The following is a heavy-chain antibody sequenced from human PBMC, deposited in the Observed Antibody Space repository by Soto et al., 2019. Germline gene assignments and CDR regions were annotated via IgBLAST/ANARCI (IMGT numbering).Heavy chain of an antibody. V-gene: IGHV3-15*01. CDR2: IKSKTDGGTT. Sequence: GGSLRLSCVASGFNFSYNAMSWVRQAPGKGLQWVGRIKSKTDGGTTDYAAPVKGRFTISRDDSKNTLYLQMNSLKTEDTAVYYCTTAGIVVVVAATKDPYYYYGMDVWGQGTTVTVSS. D-gene: IGHD2-15*01. CDR1: GFNFSYNA. CDR3: TTAGIVVVVAATKDPYYYYGMDV. J-gene: IGHJ6*02.